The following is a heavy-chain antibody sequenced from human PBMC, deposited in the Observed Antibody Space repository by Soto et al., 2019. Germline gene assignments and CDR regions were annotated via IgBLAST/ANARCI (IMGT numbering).Heavy chain of an antibody. J-gene: IGHJ3*02. V-gene: IGHV4-59*01. Sequence: QVQLQESGPGLVKPSETLSLTCTVSGGFISSYYWSWIRQPPGKGLEWIGYIYYSGSTNYNPSLKSRVTISVDTSKNQFSLKLSSVTAADTAVYYCARGSLRVWAFDIWGQGTMVTVSS. CDR2: IYYSGST. CDR3: ARGSLRVWAFDI. D-gene: IGHD3-16*01. CDR1: GGFISSYY.